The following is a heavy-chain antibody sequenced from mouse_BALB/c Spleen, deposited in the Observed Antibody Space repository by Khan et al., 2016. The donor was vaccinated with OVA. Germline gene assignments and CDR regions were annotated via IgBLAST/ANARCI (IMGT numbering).Heavy chain of an antibody. D-gene: IGHD1-1*01. J-gene: IGHJ2*01. Sequence: QVQLKESDAELVKPGASVKISCKASGYTFTDHAIHWVKQKPEQGLDWIGYISPGNGEIKYNERFKGKATLTADKSSSTAYIQFNSLTSEDSAVYFCKRDDYYGSSYGYWGQGTTLTVSS. CDR3: KRDDYYGSSYGY. CDR1: GYTFTDHA. CDR2: ISPGNGEI. V-gene: IGHV1S53*02.